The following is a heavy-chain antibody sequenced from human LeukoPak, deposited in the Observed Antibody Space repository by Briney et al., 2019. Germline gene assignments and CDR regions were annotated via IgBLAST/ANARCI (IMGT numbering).Heavy chain of an antibody. V-gene: IGHV4-4*02. CDR1: GGSISSSNW. Sequence: SETLSLTCAVSGGSISSSNWWSWVRQPPGKGLEWIGEIYHSGSTNYNPSLKSRVTISVDKSKNQFSLKLSSVTAADTAVYYCARGAYNWNEGNWLDPWGQGTLVTVSS. J-gene: IGHJ5*02. CDR2: IYHSGST. CDR3: ARGAYNWNEGNWLDP. D-gene: IGHD1-1*01.